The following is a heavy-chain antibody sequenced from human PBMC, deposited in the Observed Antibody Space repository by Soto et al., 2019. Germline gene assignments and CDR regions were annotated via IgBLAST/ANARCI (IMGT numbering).Heavy chain of an antibody. J-gene: IGHJ4*02. CDR3: AKARAQYYDFWSGYPVDY. V-gene: IGHV3-23*01. Sequence: PGGSLRLSCAASGFTFSSYAMSWVRQAPGKGLEWVSAISGSGGSTYYADSVKGRFTISRDNSMNTLYLQMNSLRAEDTAVYYCAKARAQYYDFWSGYPVDYWGQGTLVTVSS. D-gene: IGHD3-3*01. CDR1: GFTFSSYA. CDR2: ISGSGGST.